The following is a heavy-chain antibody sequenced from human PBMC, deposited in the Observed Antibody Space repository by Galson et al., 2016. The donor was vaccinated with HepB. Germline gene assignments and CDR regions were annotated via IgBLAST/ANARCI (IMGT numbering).Heavy chain of an antibody. V-gene: IGHV3-43*01. CDR1: GFTFDDYT. J-gene: IGHJ6*02. D-gene: IGHD4-11*01. CDR3: AKDMAGRDYSVTYYFYGMHV. Sequence: SLRLSCAASGFTFDDYTMHWVRQAPGKGLEWVSLISWDGANSFYADPVKGRLTASRDQRKNSLYLQMNSLRTEDTALYYCAKDMAGRDYSVTYYFYGMHVWGQGTTVTVSS. CDR2: ISWDGANS.